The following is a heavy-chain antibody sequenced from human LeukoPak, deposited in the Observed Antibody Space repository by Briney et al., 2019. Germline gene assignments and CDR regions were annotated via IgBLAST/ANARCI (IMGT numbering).Heavy chain of an antibody. V-gene: IGHV4-59*08. J-gene: IGHJ5*02. CDR2: IYHSEST. CDR1: GGSIGSFY. D-gene: IGHD5-24*01. Sequence: SETLSLTCTVSGGSIGSFYWNWIRQPPGKGLEWIGYIYHSESTNYNPSLKGRVAISADTSKNQFSLKLSSVTAADTAVYYCARLARPTYNGWFDPWGQGTLVTVSS. CDR3: ARLARPTYNGWFDP.